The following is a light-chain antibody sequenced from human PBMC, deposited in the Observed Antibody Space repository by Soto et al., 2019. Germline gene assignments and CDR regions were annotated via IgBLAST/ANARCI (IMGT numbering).Light chain of an antibody. CDR2: EGT. Sequence: QSALTQPASVSGSPGQSITISCTGTTSDVGSYYLVSWYQQYPGKAPKLMIYEGTKRPSGVSNRFSGSKSGNTASLTIFGLQAEDEATYYCCSYAGSSTLVFGGGTKVTVL. CDR3: CSYAGSSTLV. CDR1: TSDVGSYYL. V-gene: IGLV2-23*01. J-gene: IGLJ2*01.